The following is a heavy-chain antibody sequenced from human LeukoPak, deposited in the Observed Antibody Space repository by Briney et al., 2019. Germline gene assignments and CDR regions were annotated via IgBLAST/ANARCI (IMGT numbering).Heavy chain of an antibody. CDR3: ARDDHGSGSYSANHYFDY. CDR1: GGTFSSYA. D-gene: IGHD3-10*01. J-gene: IGHJ4*02. CDR2: IIPIFGTA. Sequence: GASVTVSCTASGGTFSSYAISWVRQAPGQGLEWMGGIIPIFGTANYAQKFQGRVTITADESTSTAYMELSSLRSEDTAVYYCARDDHGSGSYSANHYFDYWGQGTLVTVSS. V-gene: IGHV1-69*13.